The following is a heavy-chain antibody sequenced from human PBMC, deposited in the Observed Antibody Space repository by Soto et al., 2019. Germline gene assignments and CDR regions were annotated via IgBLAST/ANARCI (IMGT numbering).Heavy chain of an antibody. CDR1: GYTFSSNW. J-gene: IGHJ4*02. D-gene: IGHD1-1*01. V-gene: IGHV5-51*01. Sequence: PGESLKISCQTSGYTFSSNWIGWVRQMPGKGLEWMGIIYPGDSETSDSPSFQGQVTISADRSFSTAYLQWTSLQASDTAMYYCARLLDSWXEPHYFDSWGQGTMVTVSS. CDR2: IYPGDSET. CDR3: ARLLDSWXEPHYFDS.